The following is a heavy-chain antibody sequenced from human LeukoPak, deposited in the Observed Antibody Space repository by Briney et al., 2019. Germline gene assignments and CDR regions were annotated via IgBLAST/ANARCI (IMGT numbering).Heavy chain of an antibody. CDR1: GYTFTGYY. CDR2: INANHGGT. D-gene: IGHD3-22*01. CDR3: ARHRDFDSTGYYYPLFDY. V-gene: IGHV1-2*02. Sequence: ASVKVSCKASGYTFTGYYLHWVGQAPGQGLEWMGWINANHGGTNYAQQFQGRVTMTRDTSISTAYMELSRLRSDDAAVYYCARHRDFDSTGYYYPLFDYWGQGTLVTVSS. J-gene: IGHJ4*02.